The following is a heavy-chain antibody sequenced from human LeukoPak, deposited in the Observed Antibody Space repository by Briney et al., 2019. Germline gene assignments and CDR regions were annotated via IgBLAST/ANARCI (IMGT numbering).Heavy chain of an antibody. CDR2: IIPIFGTA. J-gene: IGHJ4*01. Sequence: GASVKVSCKASGGTFSSYAISWVRQAPGQGLEWMGGIIPIFGTANYAQKFQGRVTITADKSTSTAYMELSSLRSEDTAVYYCARGPNYYGSGSYLDYWGHGTLVTVSS. D-gene: IGHD3-10*01. V-gene: IGHV1-69*06. CDR1: GGTFSSYA. CDR3: ARGPNYYGSGSYLDY.